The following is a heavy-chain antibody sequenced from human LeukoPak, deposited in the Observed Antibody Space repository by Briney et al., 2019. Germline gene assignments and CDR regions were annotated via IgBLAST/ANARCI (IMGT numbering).Heavy chain of an antibody. CDR3: AREKEATGFFDY. J-gene: IGHJ4*02. D-gene: IGHD1-1*01. CDR2: ISSSSYT. Sequence: GGSLRLSCAASGFTFSDYYMSWIRQAPGKGLEWVSYISSSSYTNYADSVKGRFTISRDNAKNSLYLQMNSLRAEDTALYYCAREKEATGFFDYWGQGTLVTVSS. V-gene: IGHV3-11*05. CDR1: GFTFSDYY.